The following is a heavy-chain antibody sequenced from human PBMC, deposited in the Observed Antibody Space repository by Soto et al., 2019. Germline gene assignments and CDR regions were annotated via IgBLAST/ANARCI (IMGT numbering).Heavy chain of an antibody. J-gene: IGHJ4*02. CDR3: ARSYGSDYGDYIDYFDY. Sequence: SETLSLTCTVSGGSISSSSYYWGWIRQPPGKGLEWIGSIYYSGSTYYNPSLKSRVTISVDTSKNQFSLKLSSVTAADTAVYYCARSYGSDYGDYIDYFDYWGQGTLVTVSS. CDR2: IYYSGST. CDR1: GGSISSSSYY. D-gene: IGHD4-17*01. V-gene: IGHV4-39*01.